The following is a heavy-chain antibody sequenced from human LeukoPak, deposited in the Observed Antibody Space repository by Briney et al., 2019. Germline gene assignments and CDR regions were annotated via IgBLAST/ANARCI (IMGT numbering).Heavy chain of an antibody. D-gene: IGHD3-10*01. CDR1: GFTFSSYE. V-gene: IGHV3-23*01. CDR3: AKDLEFGEFPDY. Sequence: GGSLRLSCAASGFTFSSYEMSWVRQAPGKGLEWVSAISGSGGSTYYADSVKGRFTISRDNSKNTLYLQMNSLRAEDTAVYYCAKDLEFGEFPDYWGQGTLVTVSS. CDR2: ISGSGGST. J-gene: IGHJ4*02.